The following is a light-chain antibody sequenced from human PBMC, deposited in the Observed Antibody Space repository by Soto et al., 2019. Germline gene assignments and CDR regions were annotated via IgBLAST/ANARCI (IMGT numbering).Light chain of an antibody. CDR3: QQSFSTPRFT. CDR1: ESIRSY. J-gene: IGKJ3*01. V-gene: IGKV1-39*01. CDR2: GAS. Sequence: DIQMTQSPSSLSASVGDRVTITCRASESIRSYLNWYQQKPGKAPKLLIYGASTLQRGVPSRFSGSGSGTDFTLTISSLQPEDFATYYCQQSFSTPRFTFGPGTRVDI.